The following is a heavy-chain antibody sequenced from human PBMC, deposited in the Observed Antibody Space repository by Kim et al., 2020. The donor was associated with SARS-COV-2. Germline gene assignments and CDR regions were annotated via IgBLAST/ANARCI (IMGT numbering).Heavy chain of an antibody. CDR3: ARHSRSSGWYSSGGGIDAFDI. CDR2: IYYSGST. J-gene: IGHJ3*02. CDR1: GGSISSSSYY. D-gene: IGHD6-19*01. V-gene: IGHV4-39*01. Sequence: SETLSLTCTVSGGSISSSSYYWGWIRQPPGRGLEWIGSIYYSGSTYYNPSLNSRVTISVDTSKNQFSLKLSSVTAADTAVYYCARHSRSSGWYSSGGGIDAFDIWGQGTMVTVSS.